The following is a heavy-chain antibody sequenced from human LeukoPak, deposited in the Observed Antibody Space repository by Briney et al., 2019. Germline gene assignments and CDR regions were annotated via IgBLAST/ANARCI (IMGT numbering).Heavy chain of an antibody. CDR1: GVSISSFY. V-gene: IGHV4-59*08. CDR2: VYYGGST. J-gene: IGHJ3*01. D-gene: IGHD5-18*01. Sequence: SETLSLTCFVSGVSISSFYWSWVRQPPGKGLEWIGYVYYGGSTTYNPSLKSRVTISVDTSRRQFSLNLTSVTAADTAVYYCARQGYSSTSDTFDVWGQGTMATVS. CDR3: ARQGYSSTSDTFDV.